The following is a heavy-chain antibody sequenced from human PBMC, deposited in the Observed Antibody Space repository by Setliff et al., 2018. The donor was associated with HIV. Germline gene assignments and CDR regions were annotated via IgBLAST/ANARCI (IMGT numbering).Heavy chain of an antibody. Sequence: GASVKVSCKASGYTFTGYYMHWVRQAPGQGLEWMGWINPNNGGTNYAQKFQGRVTMTRDTSISTAYMELSRLRSDDTAVYYCARDYYDSSGYPQGAFDIWGQGTMVTVSS. CDR3: ARDYYDSSGYPQGAFDI. J-gene: IGHJ3*02. CDR2: INPNNGGT. CDR1: GYTFTGYY. V-gene: IGHV1-2*02. D-gene: IGHD3-22*01.